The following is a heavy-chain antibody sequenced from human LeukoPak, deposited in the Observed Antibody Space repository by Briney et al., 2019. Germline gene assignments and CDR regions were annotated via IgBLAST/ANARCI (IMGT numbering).Heavy chain of an antibody. CDR2: IYSGGST. Sequence: PGGSLRLSCAASGFTVSSNYMSWVRQAPGKGLEWGSVIYSGGSTYYADSVKGRFTISRDNSKNTLYLQMNSLRAEDTAVYYCARDLGGYCSSTSCPWWGQGTLVTVSS. D-gene: IGHD2-2*01. V-gene: IGHV3-66*02. CDR1: GFTVSSNY. J-gene: IGHJ4*02. CDR3: ARDLGGYCSSTSCPW.